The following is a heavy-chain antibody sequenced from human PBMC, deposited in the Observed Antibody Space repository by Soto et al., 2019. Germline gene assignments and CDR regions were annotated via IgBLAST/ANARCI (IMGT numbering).Heavy chain of an antibody. V-gene: IGHV1-2*04. J-gene: IGHJ6*02. CDR2: INPKSGGT. D-gene: IGHD2-8*01. Sequence: QVQLVQSGAEVKKPGASVKVSCKASGYSFTDYHIHWVRQAPGQGLEWLARINPKSGGTSTAQKFQGWVTMTTDTSISTASMELTRLTSDDTAIYYCARGDSTDCSNGVCSFFYNHDMDVWGQGTTVTVSS. CDR1: GYSFTDYH. CDR3: ARGDSTDCSNGVCSFFYNHDMDV.